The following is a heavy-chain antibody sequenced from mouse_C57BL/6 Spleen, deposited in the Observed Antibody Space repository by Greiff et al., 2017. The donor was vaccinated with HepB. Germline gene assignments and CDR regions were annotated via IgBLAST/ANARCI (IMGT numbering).Heavy chain of an antibody. D-gene: IGHD2-2*01. CDR3: VRRDYGYDYFDY. CDR1: GFSFNTYA. V-gene: IGHV10-1*01. Sequence: EVMLVESGGGLVQPKGSLKLSCAASGFSFNTYAMNWVRQAPGKGLEWVARIRSKSNNYATYYADSVKDRFTISRDDSESMLYLQMNNLKTEDTAMYYCVRRDYGYDYFDYWGQGTTLTVSS. J-gene: IGHJ2*01. CDR2: IRSKSNNYAT.